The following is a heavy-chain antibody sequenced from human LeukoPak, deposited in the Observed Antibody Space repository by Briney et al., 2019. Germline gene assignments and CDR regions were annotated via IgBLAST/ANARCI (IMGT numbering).Heavy chain of an antibody. CDR2: IYTSGST. Sequence: SETLSLTCTVSGGSISSYYWSWIRQPAGKGLEWIGRIYTSGSTNYNPSLKSRVTMSVDTSKNHFSLKLSSVTAADTAVYYCAREGGYSGYDYYSYYYMDVWGKGTTVTVSS. J-gene: IGHJ6*03. D-gene: IGHD5-12*01. CDR3: AREGGYSGYDYYSYYYMDV. CDR1: GGSISSYY. V-gene: IGHV4-4*07.